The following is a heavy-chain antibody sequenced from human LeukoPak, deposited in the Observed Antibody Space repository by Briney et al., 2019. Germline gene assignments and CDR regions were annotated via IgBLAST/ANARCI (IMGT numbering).Heavy chain of an antibody. CDR2: VDPEDGET. CDR3: ATNPRYCSSTSCYFP. Sequence: VKLSCKASGGTFSSYTISWVQQSPGKGLEWMGLVDPEDGETIYAEKFQGRVTITAVTSTDTAHMDLSRLRSEDTAVYYCATNPRYCSSTSCYFPWGQGTLVTVSS. D-gene: IGHD2-2*01. CDR1: GGTFSSYT. J-gene: IGHJ5*02. V-gene: IGHV1-69-2*01.